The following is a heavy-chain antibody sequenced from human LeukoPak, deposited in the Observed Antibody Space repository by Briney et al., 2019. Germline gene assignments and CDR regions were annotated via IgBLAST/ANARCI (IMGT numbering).Heavy chain of an antibody. J-gene: IGHJ3*02. CDR1: GGSFSGYY. Sequence: SETLSLTCGVYGGSFSGYYWTWIRQPPGRGLEWIGEINHSGGTNYNPSLKSRVTISVDTSKNQFSLKLSSVTAADTAVYYCATDTPWIRPQSAFDIWGQGTMVTVSS. D-gene: IGHD5-18*01. CDR2: INHSGGT. CDR3: ATDTPWIRPQSAFDI. V-gene: IGHV4-34*01.